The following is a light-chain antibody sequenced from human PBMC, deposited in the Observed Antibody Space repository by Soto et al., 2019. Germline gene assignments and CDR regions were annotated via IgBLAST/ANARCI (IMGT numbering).Light chain of an antibody. Sequence: QSVLTQPASVSGSPGQSITISCTGTSSIVGSYNLVSWYQHHPGKAPKLIIYEGTERPSGVSNRFSGSKSGNTTSLTISGLQADDEADYYCCSYASRATSYVFGSGTKLTVL. CDR1: SSIVGSYNL. V-gene: IGLV2-23*01. J-gene: IGLJ1*01. CDR2: EGT. CDR3: CSYASRATSYV.